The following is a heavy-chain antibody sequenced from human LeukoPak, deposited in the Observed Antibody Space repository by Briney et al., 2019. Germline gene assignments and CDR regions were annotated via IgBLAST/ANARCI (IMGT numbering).Heavy chain of an antibody. Sequence: SETLSLTCTVSGRSISIVSSYWDWIRQPAGKGLEWIGRIYTSGSTNYNHSLKSRDTISVDASKNQFSLKLSSVTAADTAVYYCARAENDFWSGYYFDYWGQGTLVTVSS. J-gene: IGHJ4*02. CDR1: GRSISIVSSY. CDR3: ARAENDFWSGYYFDY. CDR2: IYTSGST. D-gene: IGHD3-3*01. V-gene: IGHV4-61*02.